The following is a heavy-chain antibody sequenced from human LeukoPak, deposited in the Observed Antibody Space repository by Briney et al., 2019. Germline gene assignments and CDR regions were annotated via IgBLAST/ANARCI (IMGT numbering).Heavy chain of an antibody. CDR2: ISSSSSYI. V-gene: IGHV3-21*01. D-gene: IGHD2-15*01. J-gene: IGHJ4*02. Sequence: PGGSLRLSCAASGFTFSSYSMNWVRQAPGKGLEWVLSISSSSSYIYYADSVKGRFTISRDNAKNSLYLQMNSLRAEDTAVYYCARDCSGGSCYSAFDYWGQGTLVTVSS. CDR1: GFTFSSYS. CDR3: ARDCSGGSCYSAFDY.